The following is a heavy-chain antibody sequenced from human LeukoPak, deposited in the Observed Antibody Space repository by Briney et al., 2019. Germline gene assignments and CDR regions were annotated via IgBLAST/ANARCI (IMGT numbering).Heavy chain of an antibody. D-gene: IGHD1-7*01. CDR2: MNPNSGNT. Sequence: ASVKVSCKASGYTLTSYDINWVRQATGQGLEWMGWMNPNSGNTGYAQKFRGRVTITRNTSISTAYMELSSLRSEDTAVYYCARGYRYNWNYGGLAYWGQGTLVTVSS. J-gene: IGHJ4*02. V-gene: IGHV1-8*03. CDR3: ARGYRYNWNYGGLAY. CDR1: GYTLTSYD.